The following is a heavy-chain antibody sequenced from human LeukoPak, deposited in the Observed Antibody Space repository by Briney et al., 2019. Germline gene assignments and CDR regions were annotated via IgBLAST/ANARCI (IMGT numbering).Heavy chain of an antibody. D-gene: IGHD5-24*01. Sequence: SETLSLTCTVSGGSIINYYWSWIRQPPGKGLEWIGNIYYSGSTNYNPSLKSRVTISVDTSKNQFSLKLSSVTAADTAVYYCAGGGDGYQTRFDYWGQGTLLTVSS. CDR1: GGSIINYY. J-gene: IGHJ4*02. CDR2: IYYSGST. CDR3: AGGGDGYQTRFDY. V-gene: IGHV4-59*01.